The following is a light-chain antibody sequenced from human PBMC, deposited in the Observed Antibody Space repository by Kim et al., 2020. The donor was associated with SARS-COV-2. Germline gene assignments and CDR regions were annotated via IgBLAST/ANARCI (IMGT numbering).Light chain of an antibody. CDR2: KVS. CDR3: MQGTRSPPNT. V-gene: IGKV2-30*01. J-gene: IGKJ2*01. CDR1: QSPVYSDGNPY. Sequence: PAAISCRSSQSPVYSDGNPYLSWFQQRPGQSPRRLIYKVSNRDSGVPDRFSGSGSGTDFTLKITRVEAEDVVIYYCMQGTRSPPNTFGQGTKLQI.